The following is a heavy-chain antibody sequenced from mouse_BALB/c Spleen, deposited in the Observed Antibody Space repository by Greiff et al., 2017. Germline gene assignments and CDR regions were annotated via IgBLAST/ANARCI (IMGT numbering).Heavy chain of an antibody. CDR1: GYTFTSYT. J-gene: IGHJ2*01. CDR3: ARWGTTVVDY. D-gene: IGHD1-1*01. V-gene: IGHV1-4*01. Sequence: VQLVESGAELARPGASVKMSCKASGYTFTSYTMHWVKQRPGQGLEWIGYINPSSGYTNYNQKFKDKATLTADKSSSTAYMQLSSLTSEDSAVYYCARWGTTVVDYWGQGTTLTVSS. CDR2: INPSSGYT.